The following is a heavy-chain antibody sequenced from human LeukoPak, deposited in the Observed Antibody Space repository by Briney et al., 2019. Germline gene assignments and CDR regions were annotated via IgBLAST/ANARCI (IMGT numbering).Heavy chain of an antibody. V-gene: IGHV3-30*02. CDR3: ARRGAATGAFDI. D-gene: IGHD2-15*01. Sequence: PGGSLRLSCAASGFTFSSYGTHWVRQAPGKGLKWVAFIRYDGSNKYYADSVKGRFTISRDNAKNTLYLQMNSLRAEDTAVYYCARRGAATGAFDIWGQGTMVTVSS. J-gene: IGHJ3*02. CDR2: IRYDGSNK. CDR1: GFTFSSYG.